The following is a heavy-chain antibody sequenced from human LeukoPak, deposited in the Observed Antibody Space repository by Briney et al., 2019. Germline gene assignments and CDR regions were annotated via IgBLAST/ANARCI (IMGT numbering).Heavy chain of an antibody. CDR1: GFTFSTSG. V-gene: IGHV3-30*02. D-gene: IGHD2-2*01. J-gene: IGHJ4*02. CDR2: IRNDGNKK. Sequence: GGSLRLSCVASGFTFSTSGIHWVRQSPGKGLDWVAFIRNDGNKKNYAESVKGRFTISRDNSKNTLYLQMDSLSAEDTAVYYCARRRRILGNIVVVPAAALGRYYFDYWGQGTLVTVSS. CDR3: ARRRRILGNIVVVPAAALGRYYFDY.